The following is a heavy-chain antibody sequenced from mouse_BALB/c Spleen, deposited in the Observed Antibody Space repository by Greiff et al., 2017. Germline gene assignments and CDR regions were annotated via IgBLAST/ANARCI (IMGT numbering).Heavy chain of an antibody. CDR1: GYTFTSYW. J-gene: IGHJ4*01. Sequence: LQQPGSELVRPGASVKLSCKASGYTFTSYWMHWVKHRPGQGLEWIGNIYPGSGSTNYDEKFKSKATLTVDTSSSTAYMQLSSLTSEDSAVYYCTRERSDGPYAMDYWGQGTSVTVSA. CDR3: TRERSDGPYAMDY. V-gene: IGHV1S22*01. D-gene: IGHD2-3*01. CDR2: IYPGSGST.